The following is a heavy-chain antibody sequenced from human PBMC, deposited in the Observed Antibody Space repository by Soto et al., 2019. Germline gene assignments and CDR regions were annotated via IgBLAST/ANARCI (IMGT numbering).Heavy chain of an antibody. CDR2: IRTSVTLT. Sequence: PGGSLRLSCAASGIAFSSYAMSWIRQAPGKGLEWVSTIRTSVTLTYYADSVKGRFTISRDNSKNTLFLQMNSLRAEDTAIYFCAKIPIPTGNLLVDYWGQGTLVTVSS. CDR3: AKIPIPTGNLLVDY. J-gene: IGHJ4*02. CDR1: GIAFSSYA. V-gene: IGHV3-23*05. D-gene: IGHD2-8*02.